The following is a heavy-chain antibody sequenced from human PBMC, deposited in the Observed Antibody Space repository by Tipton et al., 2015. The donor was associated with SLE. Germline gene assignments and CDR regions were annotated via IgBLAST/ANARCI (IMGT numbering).Heavy chain of an antibody. Sequence: QVQLVQSGAEVKKPGESLKISCKGSGYSFTSYYMHWVRQAPGQGLEWMGIINPSGGSTSYAQKFQGRVTMTRDTSTSTVYMELSSLRSEDTAVYYCARGELAFDIWGQGTMVTVSS. CDR3: ARGELAFDI. CDR1: GYSFTSYY. CDR2: INPSGGST. D-gene: IGHD1-1*01. V-gene: IGHV1-46*03. J-gene: IGHJ3*02.